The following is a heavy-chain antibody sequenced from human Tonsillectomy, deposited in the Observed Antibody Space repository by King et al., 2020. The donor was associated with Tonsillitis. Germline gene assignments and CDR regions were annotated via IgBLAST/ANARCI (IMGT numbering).Heavy chain of an antibody. J-gene: IGHJ4*02. CDR3: ARSITGSTRGIDY. D-gene: IGHD1-20*01. Sequence: QLVQSGGGVVQPGRSLRLSCAPSAFSFSSYGMHWVRQAPGKGLEWVAVIWNDGKNKWYADSVKGRLTISRDDSKNTLYLQMNSLRAEDTAVYYCARSITGSTRGIDYWGQGTLVTVSS. CDR2: IWNDGKNK. V-gene: IGHV3-33*01. CDR1: AFSFSSYG.